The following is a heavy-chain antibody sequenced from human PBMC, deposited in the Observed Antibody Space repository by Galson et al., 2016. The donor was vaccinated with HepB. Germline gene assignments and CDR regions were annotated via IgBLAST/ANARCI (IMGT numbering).Heavy chain of an antibody. Sequence: SVKVSCKASGYTFGDYYMHWVRLAPGQGFEWMGWINPNGGATKYAQKFQGRVTMTRDTSSSTAYLALSRLRSDDTAVYYCARDRADYFDDSGYPYNCFDPWGQGTLVTVSS. CDR2: INPNGGAT. D-gene: IGHD3-22*01. V-gene: IGHV1-2*02. J-gene: IGHJ5*02. CDR1: GYTFGDYY. CDR3: ARDRADYFDDSGYPYNCFDP.